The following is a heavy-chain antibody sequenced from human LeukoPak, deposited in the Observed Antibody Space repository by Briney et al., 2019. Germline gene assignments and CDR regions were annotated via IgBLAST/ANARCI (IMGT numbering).Heavy chain of an antibody. J-gene: IGHJ4*02. Sequence: GASVKVSCKASGYTFSNYGIRWVRQAPGQGLEWMGWISAYNGNTNYAQKFQGRVTMTTDTSTSTAYMELRSLRFDDTAVYYCARDDYGDYQRYWGQATLVTVSS. D-gene: IGHD4-17*01. CDR1: GYTFSNYG. CDR2: ISAYNGNT. CDR3: ARDDYGDYQRY. V-gene: IGHV1-18*01.